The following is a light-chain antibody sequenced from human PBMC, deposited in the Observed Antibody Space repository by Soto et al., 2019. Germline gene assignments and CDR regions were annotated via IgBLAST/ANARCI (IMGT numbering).Light chain of an antibody. V-gene: IGKV3D-20*02. J-gene: IGKJ5*01. CDR1: QSVSGSD. Sequence: ENVLTQSPGTLSWSPGERSAIPCRASQSVSGSDLAWYRQKPGQAPRLLIYDASNRATGIPARVSGSGSGTEFTLTISSLEPEDFAVYYCQQRSNWLITVGQGTRLEIK. CDR2: DAS. CDR3: QQRSNWLIT.